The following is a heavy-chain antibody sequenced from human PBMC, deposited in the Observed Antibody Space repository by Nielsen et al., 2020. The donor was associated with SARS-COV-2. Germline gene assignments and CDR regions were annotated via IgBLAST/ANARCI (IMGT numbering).Heavy chain of an antibody. D-gene: IGHD2-15*01. CDR3: ARRSIGSAPYYFDY. CDR2: ISWNSGSI. Sequence: GGSLRLSCAASGFTFDDYAMHWVRQAPGKGLEWVSGISWNSGSIGYADSVKGRFTISRDNAKNSLYLQMNSLRAEETAVYYCARRSIGSAPYYFDYWGQGTLVTVSS. J-gene: IGHJ4*02. CDR1: GFTFDDYA. V-gene: IGHV3-9*01.